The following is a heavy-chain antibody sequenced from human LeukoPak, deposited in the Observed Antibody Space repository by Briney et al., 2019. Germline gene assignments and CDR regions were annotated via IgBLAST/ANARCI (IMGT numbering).Heavy chain of an antibody. CDR2: IKQDGSEK. Sequence: PGGSLRLSCAASGFTFSSYWRSWVRQAPGKGLEWVANIKQDGSEKYYVDSVKGRFTISRDNAKNSLYLQMNSLRAEDTAVYYCATEGATGGSFDYWGQGTLVTVSS. CDR1: GFTFSSYW. CDR3: ATEGATGGSFDY. V-gene: IGHV3-7*01. J-gene: IGHJ4*02. D-gene: IGHD3-10*01.